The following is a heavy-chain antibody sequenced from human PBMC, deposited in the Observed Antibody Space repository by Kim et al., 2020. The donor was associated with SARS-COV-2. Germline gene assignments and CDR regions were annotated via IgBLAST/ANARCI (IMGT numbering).Heavy chain of an antibody. CDR1: GYTLTELS. D-gene: IGHD3-22*01. J-gene: IGHJ4*01. CDR2: FDPEVGET. CDR3: ATAYPDYYDSSGPRSPFDY. V-gene: IGHV1-24*01. Sequence: ASVKVSCKVSGYTLTELSMHWVRQAPGKGLEWMGGFDPEVGETIYVQKFQGRVTMTEDTSTDTAYMELSSLSSEHTAVFFCATAYPDYYDSSGPRSPFDY.